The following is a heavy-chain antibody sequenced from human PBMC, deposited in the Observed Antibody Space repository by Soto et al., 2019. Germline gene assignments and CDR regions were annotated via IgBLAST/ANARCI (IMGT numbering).Heavy chain of an antibody. CDR2: ISAYNGNT. D-gene: IGHD3-10*01. J-gene: IGHJ4*02. V-gene: IGHV1-18*01. Sequence: ASVKVSCKASGYTFTSYGISWVRQAPGQGLEWMGWISAYNGNTNYAQKLQGRVTMTTDTSTSTAYMELRSLRSDDTAVYYCARGMNITMVRGVIEESYGYWGQGTLVTVSS. CDR1: GYTFTSYG. CDR3: ARGMNITMVRGVIEESYGY.